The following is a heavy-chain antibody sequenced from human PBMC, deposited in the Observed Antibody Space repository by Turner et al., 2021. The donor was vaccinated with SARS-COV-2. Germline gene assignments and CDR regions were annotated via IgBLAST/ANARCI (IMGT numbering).Heavy chain of an antibody. Sequence: QVQLVESGGGVVQPGRSLRLSCAASGFTFSSYAMHWVRQAPGKGLEWVAVISNDGINKYYADSVKGRFTISRDNSKNTLDLQMNSLRDEDTAVYYCARDYPYCTNGVCYTSYYGMDVWGQGTTVTVSS. J-gene: IGHJ6*02. CDR1: GFTFSSYA. V-gene: IGHV3-30*04. D-gene: IGHD2-8*01. CDR3: ARDYPYCTNGVCYTSYYGMDV. CDR2: ISNDGINK.